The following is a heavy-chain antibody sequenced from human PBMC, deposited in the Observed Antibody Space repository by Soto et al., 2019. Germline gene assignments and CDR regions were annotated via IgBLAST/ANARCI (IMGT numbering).Heavy chain of an antibody. CDR1: GYTFTSYY. V-gene: IGHV1-46*01. CDR2: INPSGGST. Sequence: ASVKVSCKASGYTFTSYYMHWVRQAPGQGLEWMGIINPSGGSTSYAQKFQGRVTMTRDTSTSTVYMELSSLRSEDTAVYYCARDQEYSSSSPYYYYYGMDVWGQGTTVTVSS. D-gene: IGHD6-6*01. CDR3: ARDQEYSSSSPYYYYYGMDV. J-gene: IGHJ6*02.